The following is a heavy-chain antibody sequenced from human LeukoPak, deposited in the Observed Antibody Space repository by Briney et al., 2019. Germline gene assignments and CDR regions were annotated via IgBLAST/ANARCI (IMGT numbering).Heavy chain of an antibody. D-gene: IGHD6-19*01. CDR3: ARLWYSSGWYSPYVD. J-gene: IGHJ4*02. Sequence: GASVKVSCKASGYTFTSYGISWVRQAPGQGLEWMGWISAYNGNTNYAQKLQGRVTLTTDTSTSTAYMELRSLRSDDTAVYYCARLWYSSGWYSPYVDWGQGTLVTVSS. CDR2: ISAYNGNT. V-gene: IGHV1-18*01. CDR1: GYTFTSYG.